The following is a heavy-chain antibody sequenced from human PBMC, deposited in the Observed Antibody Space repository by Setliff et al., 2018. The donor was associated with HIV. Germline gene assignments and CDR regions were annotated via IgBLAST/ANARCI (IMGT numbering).Heavy chain of an antibody. CDR2: IFHTGST. D-gene: IGHD2-2*01. V-gene: IGHV4-39*01. Sequence: SETLSLTCSVSGDSIRSSDGYYWGWIRQPPGKGLEWIGSIFHTGSTYYSTSLKSRVTISVDTSKNQFSLKLSSVTAADTAVYYCARHFGGDYQLPDLFDYWGQGTLVTVSS. CDR3: ARHFGGDYQLPDLFDY. J-gene: IGHJ4*02. CDR1: GDSIRSSDGYY.